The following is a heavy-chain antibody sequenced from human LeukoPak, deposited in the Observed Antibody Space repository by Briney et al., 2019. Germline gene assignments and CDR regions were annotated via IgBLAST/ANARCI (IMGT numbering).Heavy chain of an antibody. CDR3: AKVIVVVPAAIFDYYYYMDV. D-gene: IGHD2-2*01. CDR2: IRYDGINK. Sequence: GGSLRLSCAASGFTFSTYSMHWVRQAPGKGLEWVTFIRYDGINKYYADSVEGRFTVSRDNSKNTLYLQMNSLRAEDTAVYYCAKVIVVVPAAIFDYYYYMDVWGKGTTVTVSS. J-gene: IGHJ6*03. V-gene: IGHV3-30*02. CDR1: GFTFSTYS.